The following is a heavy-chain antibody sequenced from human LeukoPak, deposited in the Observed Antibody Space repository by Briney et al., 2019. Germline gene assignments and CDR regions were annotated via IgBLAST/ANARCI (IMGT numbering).Heavy chain of an antibody. Sequence: GGSLRLSCAASGNYWMHWVRQAPGKGLVWVSHINSDGSWTSYADSVKGRFTISRDTSKNTLYLQVNSLRAEDTAVYYCARGGGYYPIDYWGQGTLVTVSS. CDR3: ARGGGYYPIDY. CDR1: GNYW. J-gene: IGHJ4*02. CDR2: INSDGSWT. D-gene: IGHD2-15*01. V-gene: IGHV3-74*01.